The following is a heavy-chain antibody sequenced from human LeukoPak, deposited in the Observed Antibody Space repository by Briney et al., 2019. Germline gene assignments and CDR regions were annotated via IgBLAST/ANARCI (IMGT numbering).Heavy chain of an antibody. D-gene: IGHD6-13*01. CDR2: INHSGST. CDR1: GGSFSGYY. J-gene: IGHJ4*02. CDR3: AGGNSSSCPDY. V-gene: IGHV4-34*01. Sequence: SETLSLTCAVYGGSFSGYYWSWIRQPPGKGLEWIGEINHSGSTNYNPSLKSRVTISVDTSKNQFSLKLSSVTAADTAVYYCAGGNSSSCPDYWGQGTLVTVSS.